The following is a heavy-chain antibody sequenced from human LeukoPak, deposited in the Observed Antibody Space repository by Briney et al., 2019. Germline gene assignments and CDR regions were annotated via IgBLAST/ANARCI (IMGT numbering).Heavy chain of an antibody. V-gene: IGHV4-34*01. CDR1: GGSFSGYY. J-gene: IGHJ3*01. D-gene: IGHD1-26*01. CDR3: ARRPVGATRTLGKFAFDL. CDR2: INHSGST. Sequence: PSETLSLTCAVYGGSFSGYYWSWIRQPPGKGLEWIGEINHSGSTTYNPSLKSRVTISVDTSKNQFSLQLSSVTAAHTAVYYCARRPVGATRTLGKFAFDLWRQGPMVTVSS.